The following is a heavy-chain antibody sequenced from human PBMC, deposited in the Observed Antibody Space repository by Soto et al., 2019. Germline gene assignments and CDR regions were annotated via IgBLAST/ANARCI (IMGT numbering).Heavy chain of an antibody. J-gene: IGHJ6*02. Sequence: GGSLRLSCEVSGFTFSAYGMHWVRQAPGKGLEWVAAISHDGSNKYYADSVKGRLTISRDNSKKMLYLQMNSLRPEDTAVYYCAKGQHCSSTSCYFYYYGMDVWGQGTKVTVSS. D-gene: IGHD2-2*01. V-gene: IGHV3-30*18. CDR1: GFTFSAYG. CDR3: AKGQHCSSTSCYFYYYGMDV. CDR2: ISHDGSNK.